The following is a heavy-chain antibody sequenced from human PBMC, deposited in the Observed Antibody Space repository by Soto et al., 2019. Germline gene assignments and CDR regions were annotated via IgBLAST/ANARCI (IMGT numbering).Heavy chain of an antibody. D-gene: IGHD3-22*01. CDR3: ARDRRYYDSSGSYNWFDP. Sequence: VGSLRLSCAASGFTFSSYGMHWVRQAPGKGLEWVAVIWYDGSNKYYADSVKGRFTISRDNSKNTLYLQMNSLRAEDTAVYYCARDRRYYDSSGSYNWFDPWGQGTLVTVSS. J-gene: IGHJ5*02. V-gene: IGHV3-33*01. CDR1: GFTFSSYG. CDR2: IWYDGSNK.